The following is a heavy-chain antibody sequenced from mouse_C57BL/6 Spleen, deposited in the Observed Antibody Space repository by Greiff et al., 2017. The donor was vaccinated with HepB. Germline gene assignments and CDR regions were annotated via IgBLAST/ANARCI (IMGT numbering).Heavy chain of an antibody. J-gene: IGHJ3*01. Sequence: EVKVEESGGGLVKPGGSLKLSCAASGFTFSDYGMHWVRQAPEKGLEWVAYISSGSSTIYYADTVKGRFTISRDNAKNTLFLQMTSLRSEDTAMYYCARPNWDSAWFAYWGQGTLVTVSA. CDR1: GFTFSDYG. CDR2: ISSGSSTI. V-gene: IGHV5-17*01. CDR3: ARPNWDSAWFAY. D-gene: IGHD4-1*01.